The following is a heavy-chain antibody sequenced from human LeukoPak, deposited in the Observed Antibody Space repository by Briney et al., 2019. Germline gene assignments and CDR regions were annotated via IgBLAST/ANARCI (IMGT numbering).Heavy chain of an antibody. CDR2: ISGSGGSA. CDR3: AKDSSSWYSAFDI. Sequence: SCKASGYTFSSYAMSWVRQAPGKGLEWVSAISGSGGSAYYADSVKGRFTISRDNSKNTLYLQMNSLRAEDTAVYYCAKDSSSWYSAFDIWGQGTMVTVSS. V-gene: IGHV3-23*01. J-gene: IGHJ3*02. CDR1: GYTFSSYA. D-gene: IGHD6-13*01.